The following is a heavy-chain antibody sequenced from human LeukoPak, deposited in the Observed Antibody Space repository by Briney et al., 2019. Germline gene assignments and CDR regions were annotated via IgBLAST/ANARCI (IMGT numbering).Heavy chain of an antibody. D-gene: IGHD3-9*01. J-gene: IGHJ3*02. CDR3: ASSYGPDWLGAFDI. Sequence: GASVKVSCKPSGGTFSSYAISWVRQAPGQGLEWMGGIIPIFGTANYAQKFQGRVTITTDESTSTAYMELSSLRSEDTAVYYCASSYGPDWLGAFDIWVQGTMVTVSS. CDR1: GGTFSSYA. V-gene: IGHV1-69*05. CDR2: IIPIFGTA.